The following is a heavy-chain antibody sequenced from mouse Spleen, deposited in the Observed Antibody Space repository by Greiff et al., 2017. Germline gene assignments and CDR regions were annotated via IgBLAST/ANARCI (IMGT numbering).Heavy chain of an antibody. CDR2: IDPETGGT. Sequence: VQRVESGAELVRPGASVTLSCKASGYTFTDYEMHWVKQTPVHGLEWIGAIDPETGGTAYNQKFKGKAILTADKSSSTAYMELRSLTSEDSAGYYCTHFDYWGQGTTLTVSS. J-gene: IGHJ2*01. CDR1: GYTFTDYE. CDR3: THFDY. V-gene: IGHV1-15*01.